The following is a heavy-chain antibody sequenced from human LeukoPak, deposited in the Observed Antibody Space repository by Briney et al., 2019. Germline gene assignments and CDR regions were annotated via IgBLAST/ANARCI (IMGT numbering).Heavy chain of an antibody. V-gene: IGHV3-23*01. J-gene: IGHJ4*02. CDR3: ANPYGDYDFDY. D-gene: IGHD4-17*01. Sequence: GGSQRLSCAASGFTFSSYAMSWVRQAPGKGLEWVSAISGSGGSTYYADSVKGRFTISRDNSKNTLYLQMNSLRAEDTAVYYCANPYGDYDFDYWGQGTLVTVSS. CDR1: GFTFSSYA. CDR2: ISGSGGST.